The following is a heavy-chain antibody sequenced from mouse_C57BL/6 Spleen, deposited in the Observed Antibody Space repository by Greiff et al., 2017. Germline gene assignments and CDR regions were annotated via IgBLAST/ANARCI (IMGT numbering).Heavy chain of an antibody. D-gene: IGHD4-1*01. CDR3: AGTGPYYFDY. CDR2: INPNNGGT. Sequence: EVQLQQSGPELVKPGASVKISCKASGYTFTDYYMNWVKQSHGKSLEWIGDINPNNGGTSYNQKFKGKATLTVDKSSSTAYMELRSLTSEDSAVXYCAGTGPYYFDYWGQGTTLTVSS. J-gene: IGHJ2*01. CDR1: GYTFTDYY. V-gene: IGHV1-26*01.